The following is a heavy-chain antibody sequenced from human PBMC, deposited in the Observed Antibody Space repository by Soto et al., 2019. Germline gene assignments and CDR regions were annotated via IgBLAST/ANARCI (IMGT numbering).Heavy chain of an antibody. CDR1: GFTFSSYA. D-gene: IGHD6-19*01. CDR3: ARRSSGWYFDY. V-gene: IGHV3-23*01. CDR2: ISGSGDST. J-gene: IGHJ4*02. Sequence: EVQLLESGGGLVHPGGSLRLSCAASGFTFSSYAMSWVRQAPGKGLEWVSAISGSGDSTYYADSVKGRFTISRDNSKNTLYLQMNSLRAEDTAVYYCARRSSGWYFDYWGQGTLVTVSS.